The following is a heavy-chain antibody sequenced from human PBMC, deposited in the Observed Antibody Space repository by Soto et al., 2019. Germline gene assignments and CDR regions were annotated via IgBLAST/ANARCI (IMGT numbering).Heavy chain of an antibody. CDR3: ARGGMTTVTTYWFDP. V-gene: IGHV1-69*13. J-gene: IGHJ5*02. CDR2: IIPIFGTA. D-gene: IGHD4-4*01. Sequence: ASVKVSCKASGGTFSSYAISWVRQAPGQGLEWMGGIIPIFGTANYAQKFQGRVTITADESTSTAYMELSSLRSEDTAVYYCARGGMTTVTTYWFDPWGQGTLVTVSS. CDR1: GGTFSSYA.